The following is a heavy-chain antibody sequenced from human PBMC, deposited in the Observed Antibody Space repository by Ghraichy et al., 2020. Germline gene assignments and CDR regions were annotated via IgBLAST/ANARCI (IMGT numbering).Heavy chain of an antibody. D-gene: IGHD2-8*02. J-gene: IGHJ6*02. CDR2: IFYSGST. V-gene: IGHV4-31*03. CDR1: GVSIISDDYY. CDR3: ARDHAGAYYYYAMDV. Sequence: LRLSCTVSGVSIISDDYYWTWIRQRPGKGLEWIGYIFYSGSTYYNPSLKSRLNILVDTSKNQFSLKLRSVTAADTAVYYCARDHAGAYYYYAMDVWGQGTTVTVSS.